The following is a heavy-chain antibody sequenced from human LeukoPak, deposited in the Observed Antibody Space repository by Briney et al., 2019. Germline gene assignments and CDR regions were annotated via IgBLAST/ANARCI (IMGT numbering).Heavy chain of an antibody. CDR1: GFTASSTC. J-gene: IGHJ4*02. Sequence: PGGSLRLSCAASGFTASSTCIIWVRQAPGKGLECVSYIRGDTSTEYAEYVRGWFTISRDDAKNTVYLQMNSLRVEDTSVYYCARRRGGYGDGDFDYWGQGTLVTVSS. CDR3: ARRRGGYGDGDFDY. V-gene: IGHV3-66*04. D-gene: IGHD4-17*01. CDR2: IRGDTST.